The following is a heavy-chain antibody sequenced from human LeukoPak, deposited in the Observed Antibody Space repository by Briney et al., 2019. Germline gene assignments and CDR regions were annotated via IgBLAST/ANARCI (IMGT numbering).Heavy chain of an antibody. CDR2: IYYSGST. CDR1: GGSISSYY. D-gene: IGHD6-13*01. V-gene: IGHV4-59*01. CDR3: ARAAGYSSSWYWGNFDY. Sequence: PSETLSLTCTVSGGSISSYYWSWIRQPPRKGLEWIGYIYYSGSTNYNPSLKSRVTISVDTSKNQFSLKLSSVTAADTAVYYCARAAGYSSSWYWGNFDYWGQGTLVTVSS. J-gene: IGHJ4*02.